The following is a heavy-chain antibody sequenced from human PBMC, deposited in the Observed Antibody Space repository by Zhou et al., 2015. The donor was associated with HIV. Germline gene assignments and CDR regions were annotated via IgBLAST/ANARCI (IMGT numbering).Heavy chain of an antibody. Sequence: EEQLVESGGNLTQPGGSLRLSCAASGFTVSSNYMSWVRQTPAKGLEWVSVIYSGGNTYYADSVKGRFTISRDNSKNTVYLQMKNLRAGDTGVYYCARDGPSRTLALDWYFDLWGRGTLVTVSS. CDR2: IYSGGNT. D-gene: IGHD1-1*01. V-gene: IGHV3-53*01. CDR3: ARDGPSRTLALDWYFDL. J-gene: IGHJ2*01. CDR1: GFTVSSNY.